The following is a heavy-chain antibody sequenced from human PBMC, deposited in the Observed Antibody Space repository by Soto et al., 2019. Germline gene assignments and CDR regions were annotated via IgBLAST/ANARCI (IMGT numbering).Heavy chain of an antibody. J-gene: IGHJ4*02. CDR3: VKSEYGYIVGEF. CDR1: GFVFSSFG. V-gene: IGHV3-7*03. D-gene: IGHD3-10*01. CDR2: INPDGNGK. Sequence: VQLVESGGGVVQPGTSLRISCAVSGFVFSSFGMHWVRQAPGKGLEWVANINPDGNGKEYGGSVKGRFTISRDNAKNSLYLQIDSLTAGDTALYYCVKSEYGYIVGEFWGQGTLLTVS.